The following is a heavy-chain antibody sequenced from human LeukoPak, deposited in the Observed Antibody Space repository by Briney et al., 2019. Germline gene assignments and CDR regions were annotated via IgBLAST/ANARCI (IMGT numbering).Heavy chain of an antibody. Sequence: GGSLRLSCAASGFTFSSYGMHWVRQAPGKGLEWVAVISYDGSNQYYADSVKGRFTISRDNSKNTLYLQMNSLRAEDAAVYYCAKDKGGGYGNDGFDIWGRGTMVTVSS. D-gene: IGHD3-16*01. CDR2: ISYDGSNQ. V-gene: IGHV3-30*18. CDR3: AKDKGGGYGNDGFDI. CDR1: GFTFSSYG. J-gene: IGHJ3*02.